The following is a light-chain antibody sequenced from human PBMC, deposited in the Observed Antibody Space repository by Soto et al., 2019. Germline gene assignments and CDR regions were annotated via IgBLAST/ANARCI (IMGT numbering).Light chain of an antibody. J-gene: IGKJ1*01. V-gene: IGKV3-20*01. CDR3: QQYGSSRT. CDR2: GAS. Sequence: EIVLTQSPGTLSLSPGERATLSCRASQSFSSSYLAWYQQKPGQAPRLLIYGASSRATGIPDRFSGNGSGTDFTLTISRLEPEDFAVYYCQQYGSSRTFGQGTKVEIK. CDR1: QSFSSSY.